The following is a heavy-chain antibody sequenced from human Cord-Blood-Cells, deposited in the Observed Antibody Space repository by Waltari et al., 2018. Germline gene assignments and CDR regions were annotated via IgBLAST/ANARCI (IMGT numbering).Heavy chain of an antibody. J-gene: IGHJ6*03. V-gene: IGHV5-51*01. CDR3: ARHERDSSSSYYYYYMDV. CDR1: GYSFTSYG. Sequence: EVQLVQSGAEVKKPGESLKISCKGFGYSFTSYGIGWVRQMPGKGLEWMGIIYPGDSDTIYSPSFQGQVTISADKSISTAYLQWSSLKASDTAMYYCARHERDSSSSYYYYYMDVWGKGTTVTVSS. CDR2: IYPGDSDT. D-gene: IGHD6-6*01.